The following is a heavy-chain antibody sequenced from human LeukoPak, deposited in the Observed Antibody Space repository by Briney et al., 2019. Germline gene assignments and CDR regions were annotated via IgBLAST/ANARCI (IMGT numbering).Heavy chain of an antibody. J-gene: IGHJ4*02. CDR1: GGSISSYY. CDR2: IYYSGST. Sequence: SETLSLTCTVSGGSISSYYWSWIRQPPGKGLEWIGYIYYSGSTNYNPSLKSRVTISVGTSKNQFSLKLSSVTAADTAVYYCARDRFGEFGGYFDYWGQGTLVTVSS. D-gene: IGHD3-10*01. CDR3: ARDRFGEFGGYFDY. V-gene: IGHV4-59*01.